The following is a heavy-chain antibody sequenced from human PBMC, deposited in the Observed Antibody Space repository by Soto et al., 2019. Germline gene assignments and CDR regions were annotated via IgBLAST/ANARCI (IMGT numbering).Heavy chain of an antibody. J-gene: IGHJ6*03. CDR2: MNPNSGNT. CDR3: ARGRRLRLRPFGIAVANYYYYYMDV. D-gene: IGHD6-19*01. CDR1: GYTFTSYD. V-gene: IGHV1-8*01. Sequence: ASVKVSCKASGYTFTSYDINWVRQATGQGLEWMGWMNPNSGNTGYAQKFQGRVTMTRNTSISTAYMELSSLRSEDTAVYYCARGRRLRLRPFGIAVANYYYYYMDVWGKGTTVTVSS.